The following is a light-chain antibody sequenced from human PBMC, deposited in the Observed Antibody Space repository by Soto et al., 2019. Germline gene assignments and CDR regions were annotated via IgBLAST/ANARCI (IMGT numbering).Light chain of an antibody. CDR3: QQYNTYPRT. J-gene: IGKJ4*01. CDR1: QSISTW. V-gene: IGKV1-5*03. Sequence: DIQMTQSPSTLSASVGDRVTITCRASQSISTWLAWYQQKAGKAPKLLLYKASSLEGGVSSRFSGSGSGTEFDITISSQQPDEFAAYYCQQYNTYPRTFGGGTTVDIK. CDR2: KAS.